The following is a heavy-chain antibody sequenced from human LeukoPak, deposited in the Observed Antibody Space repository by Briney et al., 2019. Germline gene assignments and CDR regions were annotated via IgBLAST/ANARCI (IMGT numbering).Heavy chain of an antibody. D-gene: IGHD3-22*01. J-gene: IGHJ4*02. Sequence: GGSLRLSCAASGFPFSSYAVSWVRQGPGKGLECVSAVSGSGGTTYYADSVKGRFTISRDNYKSTLYLQMNSLRAEDTAVYYCAKSDYYDSSGHPSSFEYWGQGTLVTVSS. CDR2: VSGSGGTT. CDR3: AKSDYYDSSGHPSSFEY. CDR1: GFPFSSYA. V-gene: IGHV3-23*01.